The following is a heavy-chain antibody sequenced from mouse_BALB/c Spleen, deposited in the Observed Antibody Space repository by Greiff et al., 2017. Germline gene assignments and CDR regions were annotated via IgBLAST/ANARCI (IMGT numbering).Heavy chain of an antibody. V-gene: IGHV14-1*02. J-gene: IGHJ4*01. CDR3: ARRLGYSFGSRRAMDY. CDR1: GFNIKDYY. Sequence: VQLQQSGAELVRPGALVKLSCKASGFNIKDYYMHWVKQRPEQGLEWIGWIDPENGNTIYDPKFQGKASITADPSSNTAYLQLSSLISEDPSVYYGARRLGYSFGSRRAMDYWGHGTSFTVSS. D-gene: IGHD1-1*01. CDR2: IDPENGNT.